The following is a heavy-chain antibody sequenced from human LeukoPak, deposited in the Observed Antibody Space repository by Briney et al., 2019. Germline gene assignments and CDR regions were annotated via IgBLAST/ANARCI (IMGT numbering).Heavy chain of an antibody. CDR3: ARVGVEMATISFDY. J-gene: IGHJ4*02. Sequence: PSETLSLTCTVSGGSISSYYWSWIRQPPGKGLEWIGYIYYSGSTNYNPSLKSRVTISVDTSKNQFSLKLSSVTAADTAVYYCARVGVEMATISFDYWGQGTLVTVSS. CDR2: IYYSGST. D-gene: IGHD5-24*01. CDR1: GGSISSYY. V-gene: IGHV4-59*01.